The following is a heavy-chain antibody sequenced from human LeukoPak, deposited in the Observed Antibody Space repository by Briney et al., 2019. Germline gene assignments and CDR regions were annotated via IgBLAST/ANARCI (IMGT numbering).Heavy chain of an antibody. D-gene: IGHD3-22*01. V-gene: IGHV3-23*01. CDR2: ISGSGGIT. J-gene: IGHJ4*02. CDR3: AQDYYDSSGYYGLDY. Sequence: GGSLRLSCEASGFTFSSYAMSWVRQAPGKRLEWVSVISGSGGITHYADSVKGRFTISRDNSKNTLYLQMNSLRAEDTAVYYCAQDYYDSSGYYGLDYWGQGTLVTVSS. CDR1: GFTFSSYA.